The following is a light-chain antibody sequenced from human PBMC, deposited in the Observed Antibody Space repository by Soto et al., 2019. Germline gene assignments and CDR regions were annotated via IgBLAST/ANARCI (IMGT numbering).Light chain of an antibody. CDR1: QSVSSSY. J-gene: IGKJ1*01. V-gene: IGKV3-20*01. Sequence: EIVLTQSPGTLSLSPGERATPSCRASQSVSSSYLAWYQQKPGQAPRLFIYGASSRATGIPDRFSGSGSGTDFTLTISRLEPEDFAVYYCQQYGSSPGTFGQGTKVEIK. CDR3: QQYGSSPGT. CDR2: GAS.